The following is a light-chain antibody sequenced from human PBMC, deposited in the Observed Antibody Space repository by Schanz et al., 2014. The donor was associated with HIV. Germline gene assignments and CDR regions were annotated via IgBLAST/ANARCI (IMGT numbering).Light chain of an antibody. J-gene: IGKJ1*01. CDR2: DAA. CDR1: QGVSWN. CDR3: QQYNHWPPRT. Sequence: IVMTQSPATLSVSPGGGATLSCRASQGVSWNVAWSHQKPGLPPRLLLYDAATRATGVPARLSGSRSGTEFTLTINSLQSEDFAVYFCQQYNHWPPRTFGQGTKVEIK. V-gene: IGKV3-15*01.